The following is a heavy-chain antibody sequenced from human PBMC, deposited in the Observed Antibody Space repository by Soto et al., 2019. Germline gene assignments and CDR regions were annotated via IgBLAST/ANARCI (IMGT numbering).Heavy chain of an antibody. Sequence: QITLNESGPPVVRPTEPLTLTCRFSGFSLTTSGVGVGWIRQSPGKAPEWLALIYWDDDKRSSASLKSRLTIPKDTSKNQVVLTVSDLDPTDTATYYCAHRVLRTVFGLVTTTAIYFDFWGQGTPVAVSS. D-gene: IGHD3-3*01. CDR2: IYWDDDK. J-gene: IGHJ4*02. CDR1: GFSLTTSGVG. CDR3: AHRVLRTVFGLVTTTAIYFDF. V-gene: IGHV2-5*02.